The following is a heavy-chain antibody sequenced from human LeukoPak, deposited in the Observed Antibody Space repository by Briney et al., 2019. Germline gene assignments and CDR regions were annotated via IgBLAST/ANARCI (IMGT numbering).Heavy chain of an antibody. J-gene: IGHJ4*02. CDR2: IYSGGST. Sequence: GGSLRLSCAASGFTVSSNYMSWVRQAPGKGLEWVSVIYSGGSTYYADSVKGRFTISRDNSKNTLYLQMNSLRAEDTAVYYCAKDRESSPWGYYFDYWGQGTLVTVSS. V-gene: IGHV3-53*01. D-gene: IGHD3-16*01. CDR3: AKDRESSPWGYYFDY. CDR1: GFTVSSNY.